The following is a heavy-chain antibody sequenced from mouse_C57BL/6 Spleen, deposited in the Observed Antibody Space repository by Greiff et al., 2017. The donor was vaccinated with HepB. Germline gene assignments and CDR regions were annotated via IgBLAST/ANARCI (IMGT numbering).Heavy chain of an antibody. CDR3: ARPYGNYGYFDV. D-gene: IGHD2-10*02. V-gene: IGHV5-17*01. CDR1: GFTFSDYG. J-gene: IGHJ1*03. CDR2: ISSGSSTI. Sequence: EVHLVESGGGLVKPGGSLKLSCAASGFTFSDYGMHWVRQAPEKGLEWVAYISSGSSTIYYADTVKGRFTISRDNAKNTLFLQMTSLRSEDTAMYYCARPYGNYGYFDVWGTGTTVTVSS.